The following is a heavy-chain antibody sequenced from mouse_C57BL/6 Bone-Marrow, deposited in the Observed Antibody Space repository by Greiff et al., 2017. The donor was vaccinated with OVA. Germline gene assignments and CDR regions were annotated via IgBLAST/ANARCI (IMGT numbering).Heavy chain of an antibody. D-gene: IGHD1-1*01. CDR2: ISSGGSYT. V-gene: IGHV5-6*01. CDR3: ARHVLRYWYFDV. Sequence: EVKLVESGGDLVKPGGSLKLSCAASGFTFSSYGMSWVRQTPDKRLEWVATISSGGSYTYYPDSVKGRFTISRDNAKNTLYLQMSSLKSEDTAMYYCARHVLRYWYFDVWGTGTTVTVSS. CDR1: GFTFSSYG. J-gene: IGHJ1*03.